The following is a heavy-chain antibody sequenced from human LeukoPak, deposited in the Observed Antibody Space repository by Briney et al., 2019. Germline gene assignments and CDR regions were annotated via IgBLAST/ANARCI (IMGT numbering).Heavy chain of an antibody. CDR2: IYYSGST. CDR3: ARVYGDYPYDAFDI. CDR1: GGSISSYY. D-gene: IGHD4-17*01. Sequence: PSETLSLTCTVSGGSISSYYWSWIRQPPGKGLEWIGYIYYSGSTNYNPSLKSRVTISVDTSKNQFSLKLSSVTAADTAVYYCARVYGDYPYDAFDIWAKGQWSPSLQ. V-gene: IGHV4-59*01. J-gene: IGHJ3*02.